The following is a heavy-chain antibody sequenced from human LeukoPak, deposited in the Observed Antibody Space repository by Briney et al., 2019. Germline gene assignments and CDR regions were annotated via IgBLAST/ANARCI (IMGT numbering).Heavy chain of an antibody. Sequence: ASVQVSCQASGYAFTSYHIHWVRQAPGQGLGWMGIIIPSSGSTTYAQKFQGRVTMTRDTSTSTVYMELSSLTSDDTAVYFCARSDYNDYRGLGFWGQGTLVTVSS. J-gene: IGHJ4*02. D-gene: IGHD4-11*01. CDR3: ARSDYNDYRGLGF. V-gene: IGHV1-46*01. CDR1: GYAFTSYH. CDR2: IIPSSGST.